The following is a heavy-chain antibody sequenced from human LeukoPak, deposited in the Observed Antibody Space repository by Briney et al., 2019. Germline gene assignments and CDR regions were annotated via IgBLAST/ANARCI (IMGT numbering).Heavy chain of an antibody. Sequence: GGSLRLSCAASGFTFSSYEMNWVRQAPGKGLEWVSYISSSGSTIYYADSVKGRFTISRDNAKNSLYLQMNSLRAEDTALYYCARQGDPDPYYMDVWGKGTTVTVSS. CDR2: ISSSGSTI. CDR3: ARQGDPDPYYMDV. D-gene: IGHD3-10*01. V-gene: IGHV3-48*03. J-gene: IGHJ6*03. CDR1: GFTFSSYE.